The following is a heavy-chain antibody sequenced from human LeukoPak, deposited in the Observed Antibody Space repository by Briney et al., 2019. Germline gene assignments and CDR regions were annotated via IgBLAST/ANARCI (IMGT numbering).Heavy chain of an antibody. D-gene: IGHD3-3*01. Sequence: PSETPSLTCTVSGGSVSSGSYYWSWIRQPPGKGLEWIGEINHSGSTNYNPSLKSRVTISVDTSKNQFSLKLSSVTAADTAVYYCARGRYYDFWSGYYTLPGYYGMDVWGQGTTVTVSS. CDR2: INHSGST. CDR3: ARGRYYDFWSGYYTLPGYYGMDV. J-gene: IGHJ6*02. V-gene: IGHV4-39*07. CDR1: GGSVSSGSYY.